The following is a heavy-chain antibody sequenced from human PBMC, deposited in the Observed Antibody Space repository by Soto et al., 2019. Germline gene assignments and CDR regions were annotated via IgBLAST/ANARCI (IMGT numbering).Heavy chain of an antibody. CDR2: IFHTGTT. V-gene: IGHV4-59*08. CDR1: GVTIINYY. D-gene: IGHD3-22*01. CDR3: TTEAYDNSGSLAFDI. J-gene: IGHJ3*02. Sequence: SETLSLTCTVSGVTIINYYYSWIRQPPGKGLEWIGYIFHTGTTSYNPSLKSRVTLSVDTSQSQFSLKLNSVTAADTAVYYCTTEAYDNSGSLAFDIWGPGTLVTVSS.